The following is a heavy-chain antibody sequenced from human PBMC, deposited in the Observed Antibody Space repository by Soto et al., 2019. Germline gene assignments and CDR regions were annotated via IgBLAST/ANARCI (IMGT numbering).Heavy chain of an antibody. D-gene: IGHD2-8*01. V-gene: IGHV1-2*04. J-gene: IGHJ6*02. Sequence: ASVKVSCKASGYSFTDYHIHWVRQAPGQGLEWLGRINPKSGGTSTAQKFQGWVTMTRDRSISTVYMELTRLRSDDTAVYFCARGHSTDCSNGVCSFFYNHGMDVWGQGTTVTVSS. CDR1: GYSFTDYH. CDR3: ARGHSTDCSNGVCSFFYNHGMDV. CDR2: INPKSGGT.